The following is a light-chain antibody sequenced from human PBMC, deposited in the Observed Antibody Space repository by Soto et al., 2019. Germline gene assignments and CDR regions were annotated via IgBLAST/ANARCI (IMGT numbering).Light chain of an antibody. J-gene: IGLJ2*01. CDR2: ENN. Sequence: NFMLTQPHSVSESPGKTVTISCTRSSGSIASNYVQWYQQRPGSAPTTVIYENNQRPSGVPERFSGSTDSSSNSASLTISGLKTEDAADYSCQSFHDSDVVFGGGTKLTVL. CDR1: SGSIASNY. CDR3: QSFHDSDVV. V-gene: IGLV6-57*04.